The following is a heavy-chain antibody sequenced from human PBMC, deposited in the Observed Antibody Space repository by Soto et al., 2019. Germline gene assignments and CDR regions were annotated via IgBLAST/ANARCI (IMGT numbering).Heavy chain of an antibody. D-gene: IGHD4-17*01. V-gene: IGHV4-59*08. Sequence: SETLSLTCTVSGGSISSYYWSWIRQPPGKGLEWIGYIYYSGSTNYNPSLKSRVTISVDTSKNQFSLKLSSVTAADTAVYYCATGRGDYVFDYWGQGTLVTVSS. CDR1: GGSISSYY. J-gene: IGHJ4*02. CDR3: ATGRGDYVFDY. CDR2: IYYSGST.